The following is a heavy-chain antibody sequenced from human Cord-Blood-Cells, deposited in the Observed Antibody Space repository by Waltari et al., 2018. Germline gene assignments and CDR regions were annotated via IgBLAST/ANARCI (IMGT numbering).Heavy chain of an antibody. CDR3: ARAGTIYDAFDI. CDR1: GFTFDDYA. D-gene: IGHD3-9*01. Sequence: EVQLVESGGGLVQPGRSPRLSCAASGFTFDDYAMHWVRQAPGKGLEWVSGISWNSGSIGDADSVKGRFTISRDNAKNSLYLQMNSLRAEDMALYYCARAGTIYDAFDIWGQGTMVTVSS. V-gene: IGHV3-9*03. J-gene: IGHJ3*02. CDR2: ISWNSGSI.